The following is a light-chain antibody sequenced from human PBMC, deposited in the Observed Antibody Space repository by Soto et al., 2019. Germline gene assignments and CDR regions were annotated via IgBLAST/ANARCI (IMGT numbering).Light chain of an antibody. CDR3: QQRGTWPPLIT. Sequence: EIVLTQSPATLSLSPGERATLSCRASQSIGRYLAWYQHKPGQAPRLLIFDASNRATGIPARFGGSGSGTAFTLTISSLEPEDFALYYCQQRGTWPPLITFGQGTRLEI. V-gene: IGKV3-11*01. J-gene: IGKJ5*01. CDR2: DAS. CDR1: QSIGRY.